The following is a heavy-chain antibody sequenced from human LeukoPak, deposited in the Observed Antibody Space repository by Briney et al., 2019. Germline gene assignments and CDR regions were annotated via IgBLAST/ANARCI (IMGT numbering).Heavy chain of an antibody. Sequence: SETLSLTCTVSGGSISSYYWSWIRQPPGKGLEGIGYIYTSGSTNYNPSLKSRVTISVDTSKNQFSLKLSSVTAADTAVYYCARHVTDFWSGYNDYWGQGTLATVSS. CDR2: IYTSGST. CDR3: ARHVTDFWSGYNDY. CDR1: GGSISSYY. D-gene: IGHD3-3*01. V-gene: IGHV4-4*09. J-gene: IGHJ4*02.